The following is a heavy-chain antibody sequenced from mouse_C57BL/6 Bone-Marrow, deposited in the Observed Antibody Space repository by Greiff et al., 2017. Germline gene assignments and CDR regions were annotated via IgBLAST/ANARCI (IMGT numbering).Heavy chain of an antibody. J-gene: IGHJ4*01. CDR3: ARSGDYDENYYAMDY. CDR1: GYTFTSYW. Sequence: QVQLQQPGAELVMPGASVKLSCKASGYTFTSYWMHWVKQRPGQGVEWIGEIDPSDSYTNYNQKFKGKSTLTVDKSSSTAYMQLSSLTSEDSAVYYCARSGDYDENYYAMDYWGQGTSVTVSS. V-gene: IGHV1-69*01. CDR2: IDPSDSYT. D-gene: IGHD2-4*01.